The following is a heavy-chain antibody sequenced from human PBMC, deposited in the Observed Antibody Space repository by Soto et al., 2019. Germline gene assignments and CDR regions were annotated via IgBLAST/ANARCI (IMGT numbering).Heavy chain of an antibody. D-gene: IGHD2-15*01. J-gene: IGHJ5*02. CDR3: ARDIVAVVASTREHWFDP. Sequence: QVQLVQSGAEVKKPGSSVKVSCKASGGTFSSYAISWVRQAPGQGLEWMGGIIPIFGTANYAQKFQGRVTITADEAKSKDYKELSSLRTEDTAVYYGARDIVAVVASTREHWFDPWGQRTLVTVSS. CDR2: IIPIFGTA. CDR1: GGTFSSYA. V-gene: IGHV1-69*12.